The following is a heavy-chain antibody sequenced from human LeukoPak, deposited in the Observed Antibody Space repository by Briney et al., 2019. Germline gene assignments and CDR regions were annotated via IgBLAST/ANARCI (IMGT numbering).Heavy chain of an antibody. V-gene: IGHV4-39*07. J-gene: IGHJ6*03. D-gene: IGHD3-10*01. Sequence: SETLSLTCTVSGGSISSSSYYWGWIRQPPGKGLEWIGSIYYSGSTYYNPSLKSRVTISVDTSKNQFSLKLSSVTAADTAVYYCASITMVRGVKAYYYYMDVWGKGTTVTVSS. CDR1: GGSISSSSYY. CDR3: ASITMVRGVKAYYYYMDV. CDR2: IYYSGST.